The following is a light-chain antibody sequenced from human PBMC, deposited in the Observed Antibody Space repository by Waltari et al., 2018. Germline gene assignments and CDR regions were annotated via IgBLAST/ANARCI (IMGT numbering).Light chain of an antibody. CDR2: EVS. Sequence: QSALTQPASVSGSPGQSITISCTGTSSDIGAYKHVSWYQQHPGKAPKLMIYEVSNRPSGVSNHFSGSKSGNTASLTISGRQADDESHYYCTSFTSSATWVFGGGTKVTVL. J-gene: IGLJ3*02. CDR1: SSDIGAYKH. CDR3: TSFTSSATWV. V-gene: IGLV2-14*01.